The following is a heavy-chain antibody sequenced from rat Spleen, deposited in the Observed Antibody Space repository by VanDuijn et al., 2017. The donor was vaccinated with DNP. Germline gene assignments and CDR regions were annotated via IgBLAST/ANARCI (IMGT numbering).Heavy chain of an antibody. CDR1: GFTFSDYN. D-gene: IGHD1-5*01. V-gene: IGHV5S10*01. J-gene: IGHJ3*01. CDR3: ATGNIGTTWFAY. Sequence: EVQLVQSGGGLVQPGGSLKLSCAASGFTFSDYNMAWVRQAPRKGLEWVATIVHDGSRTYYRNSVKGRFTSSRDNAKSTLYLQMDSLRSEDTATYYCATGNIGTTWFAYWGQGTLVTVSS. CDR2: IVHDGSRT.